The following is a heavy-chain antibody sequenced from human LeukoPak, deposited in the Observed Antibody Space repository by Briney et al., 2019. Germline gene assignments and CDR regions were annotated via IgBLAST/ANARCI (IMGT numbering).Heavy chain of an antibody. CDR2: INPNSGGT. D-gene: IGHD5-18*01. J-gene: IGHJ4*02. V-gene: IGHV1-2*06. Sequence: ASVKVSCKASGGTFSSYAISWVRQAPGQGLEWMGRINPNSGGTNYAQKFQGRVTMTRDTSISTAYMELSRLRSDDTAVYYCARVPAPARYSYDPIDYWGQGTLVTVSS. CDR3: ARVPAPARYSYDPIDY. CDR1: GGTFSSYA.